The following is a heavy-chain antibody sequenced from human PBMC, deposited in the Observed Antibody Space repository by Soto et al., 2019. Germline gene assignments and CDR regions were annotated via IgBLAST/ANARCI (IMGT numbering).Heavy chain of an antibody. CDR3: ASHARVGELRRDY. CDR1: GFTVSSNY. J-gene: IGHJ4*02. CDR2: IYSGGST. V-gene: IGHV3-66*04. Sequence: EVQLVESGGGLVQPGGSLRLSCAASGFTVSSNYMSWVRQAPGKGLEWVSVIYSGGSTYYADSVKGRFTISRDNSKNTLYLQMNSLRAEDTAVYYCASHARVGELRRDYWGQGTLVTVSA. D-gene: IGHD3-10*01.